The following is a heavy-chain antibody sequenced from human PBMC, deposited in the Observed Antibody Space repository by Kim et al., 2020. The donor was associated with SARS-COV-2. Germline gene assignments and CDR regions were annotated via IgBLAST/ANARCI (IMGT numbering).Heavy chain of an antibody. D-gene: IGHD2-2*01. V-gene: IGHV3-9*01. J-gene: IGHJ4*02. CDR2: I. Sequence: IGYTDSVKGRFTIARDNAKNSLYLQMNSLRAENTALYYCAKVAVPWGAFDNWGQGTLVTVSS. CDR3: AKVAVPWGAFDN.